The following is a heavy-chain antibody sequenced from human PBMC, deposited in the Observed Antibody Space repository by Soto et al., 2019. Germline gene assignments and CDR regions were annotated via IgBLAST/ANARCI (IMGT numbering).Heavy chain of an antibody. V-gene: IGHV1-18*01. Sequence: ASVKVSCKASGYTFTSYGISWVRQAPGQGLEWMGWISAYNGNTNYAQKLQGRVTMTTDTSTSTAYMELRSLRSDDTAVYYCATILNDYGDYYFDYWGQGTLVTVSS. CDR2: ISAYNGNT. CDR3: ATILNDYGDYYFDY. D-gene: IGHD4-17*01. CDR1: GYTFTSYG. J-gene: IGHJ4*02.